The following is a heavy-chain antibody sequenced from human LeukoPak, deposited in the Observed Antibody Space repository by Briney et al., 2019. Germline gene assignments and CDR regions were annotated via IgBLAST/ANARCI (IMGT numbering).Heavy chain of an antibody. Sequence: GASVKVSCKASGYTFTNYDINWVRQAAGQGLEWMGWMNPNSGNTGYAQKFQGRVTITRNTSISTAYMELSSLRSEDTAVYYCARWAWYDSSGIAFDPWGQGTLVTVSS. J-gene: IGHJ5*02. CDR2: MNPNSGNT. CDR1: GYTFTNYD. D-gene: IGHD3-22*01. V-gene: IGHV1-8*01. CDR3: ARWAWYDSSGIAFDP.